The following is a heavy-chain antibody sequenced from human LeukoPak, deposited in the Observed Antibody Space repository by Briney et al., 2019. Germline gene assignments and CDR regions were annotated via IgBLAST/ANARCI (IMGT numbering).Heavy chain of an antibody. V-gene: IGHV3-33*01. J-gene: IGHJ4*02. Sequence: GRSLRLSCAASGFSFKDTGMHWVGQAPGKGPEWLTIIWFDGSTKYYAVSVKGRFTVSRDNSKNILYLQMNSLRAEDTAVYYCARNPRRGRWFGELTDWGQGTLVTVSS. CDR3: ARNPRRGRWFGELTD. D-gene: IGHD3-10*01. CDR2: IWFDGSTK. CDR1: GFSFKDTG.